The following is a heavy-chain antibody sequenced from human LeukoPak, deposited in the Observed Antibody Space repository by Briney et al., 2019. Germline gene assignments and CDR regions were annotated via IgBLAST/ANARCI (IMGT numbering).Heavy chain of an antibody. J-gene: IGHJ4*02. Sequence: GGSLRLSCAASGFTFTNYWMTWVRQAPGKGLEWVSYISSSSSTIYYADSVKGRFTISRDNAKNSLYLQMNSLRAEDTVVYYCAREGYDSSGYIDYWGQGTLVTVSS. CDR2: ISSSSSTI. CDR3: AREGYDSSGYIDY. D-gene: IGHD3-22*01. V-gene: IGHV3-48*01. CDR1: GFTFTNYW.